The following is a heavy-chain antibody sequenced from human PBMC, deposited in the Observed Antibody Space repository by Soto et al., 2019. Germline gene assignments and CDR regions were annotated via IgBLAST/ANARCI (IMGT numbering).Heavy chain of an antibody. CDR1: GGSFSGYY. CDR2: INHSGST. CDR3: ARAGYYDSSGYYYDY. V-gene: IGHV4-34*01. J-gene: IGHJ4*02. Sequence: PSETLSLTCAVYGGSFSGYYWSWIRQPPGKGLEWIGEINHSGSTNYNPSLKSRVTISVDTSKNQFSLKLSSVTAADTAVYYCARAGYYDSSGYYYDYWRQGTLLTVSS. D-gene: IGHD3-22*01.